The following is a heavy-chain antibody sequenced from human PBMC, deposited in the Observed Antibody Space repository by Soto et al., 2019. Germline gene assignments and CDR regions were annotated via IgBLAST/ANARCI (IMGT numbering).Heavy chain of an antibody. J-gene: IGHJ4*02. V-gene: IGHV4-31*03. D-gene: IGHD3-22*01. CDR1: GGSISSGGYY. CDR3: AREDSSGYYFDY. Sequence: QVQLQESGPGLVKPSQTLSLTCTVSGGSISSGGYYWSWIRQHPGKGLEWIGYIYYSGSTYYNPSLKSRVTISVDTSKNQFSPKLSSVTAADTAVYYCAREDSSGYYFDYWGQGTLVTVSS. CDR2: IYYSGST.